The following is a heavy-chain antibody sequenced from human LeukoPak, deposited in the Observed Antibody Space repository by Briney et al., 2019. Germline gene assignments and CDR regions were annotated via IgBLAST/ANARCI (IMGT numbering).Heavy chain of an antibody. CDR2: ISSGSTI. CDR1: GFTFSSYE. CDR3: ARESIAVAGAPFDY. J-gene: IGHJ4*02. Sequence: GGSLRLSCAASGFTFSSYEMNWVRQAPGKGLEWVSYISSGSTIYDADSVKGRFTISRDNAKNSQYLQMNSLRAEDTAVYYCARESIAVAGAPFDYWGQGTLVTVSP. V-gene: IGHV3-48*03. D-gene: IGHD6-19*01.